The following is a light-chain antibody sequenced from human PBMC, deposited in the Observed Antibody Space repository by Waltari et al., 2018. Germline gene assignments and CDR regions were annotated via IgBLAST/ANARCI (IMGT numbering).Light chain of an antibody. Sequence: TVVTQSPATLSVSPGERATLSCRTSQTIGFSLAWYQQKPGQAPRLLIYHASTRATGIPDRFSGSASESDFTLTISSLQSEDVAVYYCQQYNNWPPGTFGQGTKVEI. J-gene: IGKJ1*01. CDR3: QQYNNWPPGT. CDR2: HAS. V-gene: IGKV3-15*01. CDR1: QTIGFS.